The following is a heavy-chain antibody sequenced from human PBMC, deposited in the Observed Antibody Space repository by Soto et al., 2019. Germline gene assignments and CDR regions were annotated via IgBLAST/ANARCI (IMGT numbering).Heavy chain of an antibody. CDR3: ARETPSAAAAYYYYGLDV. V-gene: IGHV1-69*01. D-gene: IGHD6-13*01. Sequence: QVQLVQSGAEVKKAGSSVKVSCKVFGGTFSSYFINWVRQAPGQGLEWVGGIIPVFGTASYAEKFQGRVTITADESTSTAYLELSSLRPDDTAVYYCARETPSAAAAYYYYGLDVWGQGTTVTVPS. CDR1: GGTFSSYF. CDR2: IIPVFGTA. J-gene: IGHJ6*02.